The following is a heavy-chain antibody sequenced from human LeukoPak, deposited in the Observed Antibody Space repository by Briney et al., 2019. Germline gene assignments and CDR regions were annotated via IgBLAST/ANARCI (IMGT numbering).Heavy chain of an antibody. J-gene: IGHJ4*02. CDR1: GGSITSYY. CDR3: ARQNVEWLLPDYFDY. V-gene: IGHV4-59*08. Sequence: SETLSLTCTVSGGSITSYYWSWIRQPPGKGLEWIGYIYYSGSTYYNPSLKSRVTISVDTSKNQFSLKLSSVTAADTAVYHCARQNVEWLLPDYFDYWGQGTLVTVSS. CDR2: IYYSGST. D-gene: IGHD3-22*01.